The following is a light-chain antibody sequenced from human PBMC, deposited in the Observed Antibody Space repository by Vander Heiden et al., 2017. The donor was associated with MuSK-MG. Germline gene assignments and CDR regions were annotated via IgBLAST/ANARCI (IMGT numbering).Light chain of an antibody. J-gene: IGLJ3*02. V-gene: IGLV7-43*01. CDR1: TGAVTSGYY. Sequence: TVVTQEPSLTVSPGGTVTLTCPSSTGAVTSGYYPNWYQQKPGPAPRLLIYSKSNKHSWTPARFSGSIFGGKAALTLTGVQPEDEADYYCPPYYGSANLWVFGGGTKLTVL. CDR2: SKS. CDR3: PPYYGSANLWV.